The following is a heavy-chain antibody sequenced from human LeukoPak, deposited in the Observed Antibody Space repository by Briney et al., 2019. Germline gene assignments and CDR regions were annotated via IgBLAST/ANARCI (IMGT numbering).Heavy chain of an antibody. CDR2: ISYDGSNK. D-gene: IGHD5-18*01. Sequence: GGSLRLSCAASGFTFSSYGMHWVRQAPGKGLEWVAVISYDGSNKYYADSVKGRFTISRDNSKNTLYLQMNSLRAEDTAVYYCAKDVQLWLLFGWFYFDCWGQGTLVTVS. CDR3: AKDVQLWLLFGWFYFDC. V-gene: IGHV3-30*18. J-gene: IGHJ4*02. CDR1: GFTFSSYG.